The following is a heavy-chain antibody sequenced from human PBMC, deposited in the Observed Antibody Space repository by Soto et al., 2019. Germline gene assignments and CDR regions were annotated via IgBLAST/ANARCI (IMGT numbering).Heavy chain of an antibody. Sequence: SETLSLTCAVYGGSFSGYYWSWIRQPPGKGLEWIGEINHSGSTNYNPSLQSRVTISVDTSKNLFSLKLTSVTAAETAVYYCVRLVPATGAGDFWGQGVRVTVS. V-gene: IGHV4-34*01. CDR3: VRLVPATGAGDF. D-gene: IGHD1-1*01. CDR2: INHSGST. CDR1: GGSFSGYY. J-gene: IGHJ4*02.